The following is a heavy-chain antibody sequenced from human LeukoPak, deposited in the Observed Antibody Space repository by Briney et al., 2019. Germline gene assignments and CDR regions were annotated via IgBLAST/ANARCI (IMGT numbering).Heavy chain of an antibody. V-gene: IGHV1-8*01. Sequence: ASVKVSCKASGYTFTSYDISWVRQATGQGLEWMGWMNPNSGNTGYAQKFQGRVTMTRNTSISTAYMELSRLRSEDTAVYYCARWEGSSYYDSSGYYLHWGQGTLVTVSS. CDR1: GYTFTSYD. J-gene: IGHJ4*02. D-gene: IGHD3-22*01. CDR2: MNPNSGNT. CDR3: ARWEGSSYYDSSGYYLH.